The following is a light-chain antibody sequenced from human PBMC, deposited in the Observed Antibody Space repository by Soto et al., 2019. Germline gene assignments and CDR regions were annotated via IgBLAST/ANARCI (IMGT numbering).Light chain of an antibody. CDR2: AAS. Sequence: DIQMTQSPSSLSASVGDRVTITCRAIQSISDNLNWYQHKPGTAPNLLIYAASSLQSGVPSRFSGSGSVTDFTLTISSLQPEDFVTYYCQQSFSYPPTVGGGTKVEIK. CDR3: QQSFSYPPT. CDR1: QSISDN. V-gene: IGKV1-39*01. J-gene: IGKJ4*01.